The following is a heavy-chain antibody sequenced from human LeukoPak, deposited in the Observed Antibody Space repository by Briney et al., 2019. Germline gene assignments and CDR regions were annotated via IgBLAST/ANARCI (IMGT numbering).Heavy chain of an antibody. V-gene: IGHV3-48*02. D-gene: IGHD3-22*01. CDR1: EFTFSSYS. J-gene: IGHJ3*01. CDR3: ARDQTPHYYDSSGYYRNDAFDV. CDR2: ISSSSSTI. Sequence: GGSMRLSCAASEFTFSSYSMNWVRQAPGKGLEWVSYISSSSSTIYYADSVKGRFTISRDNAKNSLYLQMNSLRDEDTAVYYCARDQTPHYYDSSGYYRNDAFDVWGQGTMVTVSS.